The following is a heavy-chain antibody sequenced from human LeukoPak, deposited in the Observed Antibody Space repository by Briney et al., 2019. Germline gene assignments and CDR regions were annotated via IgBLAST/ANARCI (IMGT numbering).Heavy chain of an antibody. V-gene: IGHV1-24*01. D-gene: IGHD6-19*01. CDR2: FDPEDGET. J-gene: IGHJ4*02. CDR3: ATGYSSGWSY. Sequence: EASVTVSCKVSGYTLTELSMHWVRQAPGKGLEWMGGFDPEDGETIYAQKFQGRVTMTEDTSTDTAYMELSSLRSEDTAVYYCATGYSSGWSYWGQGTLVTVSS. CDR1: GYTLTELS.